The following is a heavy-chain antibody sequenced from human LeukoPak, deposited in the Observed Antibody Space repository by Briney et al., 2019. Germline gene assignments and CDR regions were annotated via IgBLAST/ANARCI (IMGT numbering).Heavy chain of an antibody. CDR3: ARPVYYGSGRSGNFDY. Sequence: GASLQISCKGSGYIFTSYWIGWGRRLPGKGLEGMGIIYPGESDTRNSPSLQGQVTISADQSISTAYLQWSSLKASHTAMYYCARPVYYGSGRSGNFDYWGQGTLVTVSS. J-gene: IGHJ4*02. D-gene: IGHD3-10*01. CDR2: IYPGESDT. V-gene: IGHV5-51*01. CDR1: GYIFTSYW.